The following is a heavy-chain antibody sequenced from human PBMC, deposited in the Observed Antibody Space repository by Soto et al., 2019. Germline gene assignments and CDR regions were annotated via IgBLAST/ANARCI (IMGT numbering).Heavy chain of an antibody. D-gene: IGHD2-8*01. J-gene: IGHJ6*02. CDR2: IYYSGST. CDR1: GGSISSYY. Sequence: SETLSLTCTVSGGSISSYYWSWIRQPPGKGLEWIGSIYYSGSTYYNPSLKSRVTISVDTSKNQFSLKLSSVTAADTAVYYCSVWNYYGMDVWGQGTTVTVSS. V-gene: IGHV4-59*05. CDR3: SVWNYYGMDV.